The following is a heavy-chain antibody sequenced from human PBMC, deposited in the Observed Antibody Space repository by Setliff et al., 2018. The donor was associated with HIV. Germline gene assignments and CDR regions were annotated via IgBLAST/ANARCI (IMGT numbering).Heavy chain of an antibody. J-gene: IGHJ4*02. CDR1: GFTFSTYG. Sequence: GGSLRLSCVGSGFTFSTYGMTWVRQAPGKGLEWVSFMSGSGGAFSTYYADSVKGRFTISRDNSRNTIYLQMNSLRAEDTAVYYCARNSDFDLWGQGTMVTVSS. CDR2: MSGSGGAFST. CDR3: ARNSDFDL. V-gene: IGHV3-23*01. D-gene: IGHD2-21*01.